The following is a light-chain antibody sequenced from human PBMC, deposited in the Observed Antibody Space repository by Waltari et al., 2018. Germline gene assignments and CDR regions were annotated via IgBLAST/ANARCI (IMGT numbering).Light chain of an antibody. Sequence: QSALTPPASVSGSPRQSITISRTGTSTDVVGYYHVSWYQQHPGKAPKLMIYDVSNRPSGVSNRFSGSKSGNTASLTISGLQAEDEADYYCSSYTSSSTGVVFGGGTKLTVL. CDR2: DVS. CDR1: STDVVGYYH. CDR3: SSYTSSSTGVV. J-gene: IGLJ2*01. V-gene: IGLV2-14*01.